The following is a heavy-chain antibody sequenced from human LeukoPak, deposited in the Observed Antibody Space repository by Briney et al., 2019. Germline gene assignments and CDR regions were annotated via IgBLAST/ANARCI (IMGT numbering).Heavy chain of an antibody. D-gene: IGHD6-19*01. V-gene: IGHV3-30*18. CDR1: GFPFSNFG. Sequence: PGGSLRLSCTASGFPFSNFGMHWVRQAPDKGLEWVAVISYDASNKYYADSVKGRFTISRDNSKNTLYLQMNSLRAEDTAVYYCAKPVPDRSGWNFGYWGQGTLVTVSS. CDR3: AKPVPDRSGWNFGY. CDR2: ISYDASNK. J-gene: IGHJ4*02.